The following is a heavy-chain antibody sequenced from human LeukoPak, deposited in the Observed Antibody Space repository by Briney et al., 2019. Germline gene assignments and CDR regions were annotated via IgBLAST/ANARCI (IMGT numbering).Heavy chain of an antibody. CDR2: IIPIFGTA. D-gene: IGHD6-13*01. CDR1: GGTFSSYA. Sequence: SVKVSRKASGGTFSSYAISWVRQAPGQGLEWMGRIIPIFGTANYAQKFQGRVTITTDESTSTACMELSSLRSEDTAVYYCARGLRVWQQLVYDAFDIWGQGAMVTVSS. J-gene: IGHJ3*02. V-gene: IGHV1-69*05. CDR3: ARGLRVWQQLVYDAFDI.